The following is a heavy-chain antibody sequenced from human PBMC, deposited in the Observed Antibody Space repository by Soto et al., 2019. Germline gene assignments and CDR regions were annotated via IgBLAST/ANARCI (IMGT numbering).Heavy chain of an antibody. D-gene: IGHD3-22*01. CDR2: IRSSSSYT. CDR3: ARVFDYDSSGYYLGYLDY. V-gene: IGHV3-11*06. J-gene: IGHJ4*02. Sequence: GGSLRLSCSACGFSFSDDYRSWIREARGKGLEWVSYIRSSSSYTNYADSVKGRFTIPRDNAKNSLYLQMNSLRAEDTAVYYCARVFDYDSSGYYLGYLDYWGQGT. CDR1: GFSFSDDY.